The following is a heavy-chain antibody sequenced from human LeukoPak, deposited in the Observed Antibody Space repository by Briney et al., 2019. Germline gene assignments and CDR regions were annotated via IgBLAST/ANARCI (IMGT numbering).Heavy chain of an antibody. CDR1: GFTFSDYY. Sequence: GGSLRLSCAASGFTFSDYYMSWIRQAPGKGLEWLSYISISSSYTNYADSVKGRFTISRDNAKNSLYLQMNSLRAEDTAVYYCAREAAYGSGSNNFDYWGQGTLVTVSS. J-gene: IGHJ4*02. D-gene: IGHD3-10*01. V-gene: IGHV3-11*06. CDR3: AREAAYGSGSNNFDY. CDR2: ISISSSYT.